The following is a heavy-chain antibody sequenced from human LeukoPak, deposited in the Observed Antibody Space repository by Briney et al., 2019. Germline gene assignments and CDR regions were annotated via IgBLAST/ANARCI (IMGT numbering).Heavy chain of an antibody. CDR3: ARSVSSSGAGVYYNIDV. CDR2: INHSGGA. J-gene: IGHJ6*03. Sequence: PSETLSLTCAVYGGSFSGYFWTWIRQPPGKGLEWIGEINHSGGANYNPSLKSRVTISIDTSKNQFSLKLTSVTAADTATYYCARSVSSSGAGVYYNIDVWDKGTTVTVSS. CDR1: GGSFSGYF. D-gene: IGHD6-6*01. V-gene: IGHV4-34*01.